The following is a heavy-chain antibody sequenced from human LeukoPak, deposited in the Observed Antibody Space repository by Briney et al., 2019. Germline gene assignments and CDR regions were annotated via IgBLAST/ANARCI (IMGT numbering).Heavy chain of an antibody. CDR3: VPADMQ. V-gene: IGHV3-74*01. CDR2: ITPDGSMT. CDR1: GFTFSSNW. Sequence: GGSLRLSCAASGFTFSSNWMHWVRQAPGKGLVWVSLITPDGSMTTYADSVKGRFTISRDNAKKTLYLQMNSLRAEDTVIYYCVPADMQWGQGTLVTVSS. J-gene: IGHJ4*02.